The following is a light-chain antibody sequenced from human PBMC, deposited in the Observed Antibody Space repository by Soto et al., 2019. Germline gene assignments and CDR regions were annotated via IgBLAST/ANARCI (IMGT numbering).Light chain of an antibody. J-gene: IGLJ1*01. CDR2: DII. CDR3: VSFTTSRSYV. V-gene: IGLV2-14*03. Sequence: QSALTQPASVSGSVGQSITISCTGTSSDVGGYDFVSWYQQHPGKAPKLMIYDIINRPSGVSNRFSGSKSGNTASLTISGLQAEDEADYYCVSFTTSRSYVFGTGTKLTVL. CDR1: SSDVGGYDF.